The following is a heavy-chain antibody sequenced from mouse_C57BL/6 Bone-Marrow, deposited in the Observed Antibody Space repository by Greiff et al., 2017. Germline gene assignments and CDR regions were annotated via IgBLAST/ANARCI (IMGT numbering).Heavy chain of an antibody. CDR2: ISYDGSN. V-gene: IGHV3-6*01. D-gene: IGHD1-1*01. CDR3: VRITTVVATNYFDY. J-gene: IGHJ2*01. Sequence: EVQRVESGPGLVKPSQSLSLTCSVTGYSITSGYYWNWIRQFPGNKLEWMGYISYDGSNNYNPSLKNRISITRDTSKNQFFLKLNSVTTEDTATYYCVRITTVVATNYFDYWGQGTTLTVSS. CDR1: GYSITSGYY.